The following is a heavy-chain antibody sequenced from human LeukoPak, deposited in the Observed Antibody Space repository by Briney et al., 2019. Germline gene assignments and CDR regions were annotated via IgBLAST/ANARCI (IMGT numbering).Heavy chain of an antibody. Sequence: SETLSLTCTVSGGSISSYYWSWIRQPPGKGLEWIGRIYSSGSTSYNPSLKSRVTMSVDTSKNQVSLKLSSVTASDTSMYYCARVYPSSGISSGYFDYWGQGTLVTVSS. CDR2: IYSSGST. CDR3: ARVYPSSGISSGYFDY. J-gene: IGHJ4*02. V-gene: IGHV4-4*07. CDR1: GGSISSYY. D-gene: IGHD6-19*01.